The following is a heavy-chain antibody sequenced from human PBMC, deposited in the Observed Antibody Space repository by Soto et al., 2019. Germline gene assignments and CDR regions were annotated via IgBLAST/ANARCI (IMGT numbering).Heavy chain of an antibody. J-gene: IGHJ4*02. Sequence: EVQLVESGGGLVQPGGSLRLSCAASGFTFSRYAMHWVRQAPGKGLEYVSAISSNGGSTYYANSVKGRFTISRDNSKNPLYCQIGSLRAEDMAVYYCARRVDDFWSGYYTPAFYYFAYWGQGTLVTVSS. D-gene: IGHD3-3*01. CDR3: ARRVDDFWSGYYTPAFYYFAY. V-gene: IGHV3-64*01. CDR2: ISSNGGST. CDR1: GFTFSRYA.